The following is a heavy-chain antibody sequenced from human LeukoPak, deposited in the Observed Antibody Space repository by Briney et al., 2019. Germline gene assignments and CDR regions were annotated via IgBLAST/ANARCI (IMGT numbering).Heavy chain of an antibody. Sequence: GGSLRLSCAASGFSFSVHWMHWVRQAPGKGLEWVAFIRYDGSNKYYADSVKGRFTISRDNSKNTLYLQMNSLRAEDTAVYFCARDRYYFFDYGGQGPPVTVPS. CDR1: GFSFSVHW. CDR2: IRYDGSNK. V-gene: IGHV3-30*02. CDR3: ARDRYYFFDY. D-gene: IGHD3-16*01. J-gene: IGHJ4*02.